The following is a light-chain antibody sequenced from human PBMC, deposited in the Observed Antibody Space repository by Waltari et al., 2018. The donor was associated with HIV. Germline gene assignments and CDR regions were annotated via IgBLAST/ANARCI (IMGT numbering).Light chain of an antibody. CDR1: QSINSW. CDR3: QQYNNYPYT. Sequence: DIQMTQSPSTLSASVGDRVTITCRASQSINSWLAWYQQKPGKAPKVLIYRASSLQSGVVSRFSGSGSGTEFTLTISSLQPDDFATYYCQQYNNYPYTFGQGTKLEI. CDR2: RAS. V-gene: IGKV1-5*03. J-gene: IGKJ2*01.